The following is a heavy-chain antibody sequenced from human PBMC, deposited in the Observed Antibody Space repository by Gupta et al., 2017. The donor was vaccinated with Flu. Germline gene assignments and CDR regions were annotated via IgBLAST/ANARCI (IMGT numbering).Heavy chain of an antibody. CDR2: ISSSSSYI. CDR1: GFTFSSDS. D-gene: IGHD5-12*01. V-gene: IGHV3-21*01. J-gene: IGHJ6*02. CDR3: ARGGHYYYYYYGMDV. Sequence: EVQLVESGGGLVKPGGYLRLSCAASGFTFSSDSMNWVRQAPGKGLEWVSSISSSSSYIYYADSVKGRFTISRDNAKNSLYLQMNSLRAEDTAVYYCARGGHYYYYYYGMDVWGQGTTVTVSS.